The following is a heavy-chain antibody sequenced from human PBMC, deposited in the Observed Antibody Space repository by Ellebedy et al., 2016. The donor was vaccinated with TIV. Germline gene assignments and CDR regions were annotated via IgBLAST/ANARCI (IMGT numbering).Heavy chain of an antibody. CDR3: AYSGGVDSDTFDV. CDR2: ISGDVVST. CDR1: GFTFGDYT. Sequence: GESLKISCAASGFTFGDYTIHWNRQAPGMGLEWVSLISGDVVSTFFSDSVRGRFTISIDNSRNSVYLQMNSLKSEDTALYYCAYSGGVDSDTFDVWGQGTVVTVSS. V-gene: IGHV3-43*02. D-gene: IGHD2-15*01. J-gene: IGHJ3*01.